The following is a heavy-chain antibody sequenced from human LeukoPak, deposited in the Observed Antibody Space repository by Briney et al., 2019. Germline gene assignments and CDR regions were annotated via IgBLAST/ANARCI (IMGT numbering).Heavy chain of an antibody. J-gene: IGHJ4*02. CDR3: AQASFGERHFDY. Sequence: GGSLRLSCVASGFTFNSYGMHWVRQAPGKGLEWVAFIRYDGSKKYYVDSVKGRFTISRDNSKSTLDLQMISLRAEDTAVYYYAQASFGERHFDYWGQGTLVTVSS. CDR1: GFTFNSYG. CDR2: IRYDGSKK. V-gene: IGHV3-30*02. D-gene: IGHD3-10*01.